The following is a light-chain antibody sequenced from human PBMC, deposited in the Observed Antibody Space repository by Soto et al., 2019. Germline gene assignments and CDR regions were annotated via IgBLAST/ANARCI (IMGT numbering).Light chain of an antibody. Sequence: QSVLTQPPSVSGAPGQRVTISCTGSSSNIGAGYDVHWYQQLPGTAPKLLIYGNSNRPSGVPDRFSGSKSGTSASLAITGLQDEDEADYYCQSYDSSRFWVFGGGTQLTVL. J-gene: IGLJ3*02. CDR2: GNS. CDR3: QSYDSSRFWV. CDR1: SSNIGAGYD. V-gene: IGLV1-40*01.